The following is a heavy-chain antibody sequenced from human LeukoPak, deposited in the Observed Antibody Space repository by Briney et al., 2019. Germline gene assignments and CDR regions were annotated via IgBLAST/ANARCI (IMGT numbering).Heavy chain of an antibody. Sequence: ASVKVSCKASGYTFTSYYMHWVRQAPGQGLEWMGIINPSGCSTSYAQKFQGRVTMTRDMSTSTVYMALSSLRSEDTAVYCCARDLQSRNTAMDGLYYYYYYLDVWGKGTTVSVSS. J-gene: IGHJ6*03. V-gene: IGHV1-46*01. CDR1: GYTFTSYY. CDR2: INPSGCST. CDR3: ARDLQSRNTAMDGLYYYYYYLDV. D-gene: IGHD5-18*01.